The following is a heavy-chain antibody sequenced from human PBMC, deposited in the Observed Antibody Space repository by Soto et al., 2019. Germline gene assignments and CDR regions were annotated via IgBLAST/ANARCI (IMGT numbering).Heavy chain of an antibody. CDR2: INHSGST. V-gene: IGHV4-34*01. CDR3: ARLMVRGVIGGPYYYYGMDV. CDR1: GGSFSGYY. Sequence: QVQLQQWGAGLLKPSETLSLTCAVYGGSFSGYYWSWIRQPPGKGLEWIGEINHSGSTNYNPSLKSRVTISVDTSKNQFSLNLSSVTASDTAVYYCARLMVRGVIGGPYYYYGMDVWGQGTTVTVSS. J-gene: IGHJ6*02. D-gene: IGHD3-10*01.